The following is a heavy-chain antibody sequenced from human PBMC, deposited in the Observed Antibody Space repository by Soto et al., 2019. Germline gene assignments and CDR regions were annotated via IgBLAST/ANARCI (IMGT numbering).Heavy chain of an antibody. J-gene: IGHJ6*03. V-gene: IGHV1-8*01. CDR3: ARVLWFGELLNYYYYMDV. CDR1: GYTFTSYD. CDR2: MNPNSGNT. Sequence: ASVKVSCKASGYTFTSYDINWVRQATGQGLEWMGWMNPNSGNTGYAQKFQGRVTMTRNTSISTAYMELSSLRSEDTAVYYCARVLWFGELLNYYYYMDVWGKGTTVTVS. D-gene: IGHD3-10*01.